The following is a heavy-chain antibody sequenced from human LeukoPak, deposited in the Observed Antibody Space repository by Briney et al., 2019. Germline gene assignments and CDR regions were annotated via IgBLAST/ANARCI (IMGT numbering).Heavy chain of an antibody. V-gene: IGHV3-23*01. CDR3: VKGFVHPTYYFEY. Sequence: GGCLRLSCAASGFTFSSYAMMWVRQSPEKGLEWVSSITGSGDGTYYADSVRGRFTISRDNSKNTLYLQMNSLRAEDTAVYFCVKGFVHPTYYFEYWGQGTLVTVSS. CDR2: ITGSGDGT. J-gene: IGHJ4*02. D-gene: IGHD3-10*01. CDR1: GFTFSSYA.